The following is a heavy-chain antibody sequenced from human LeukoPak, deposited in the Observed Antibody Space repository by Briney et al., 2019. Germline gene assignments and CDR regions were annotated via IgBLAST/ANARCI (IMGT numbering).Heavy chain of an antibody. CDR3: ATTVKDTFHI. V-gene: IGHV3-66*03. CDR2: IYSGTI. D-gene: IGHD2-21*02. Sequence: GGSLRLSCTVSGFTVSSNSMSWVRQAPGKGLEWVSFIYSGTIHYSDSVKGRFTISRDNSKNTLSLQMNSLRAEDTAMYYCATTVKDTFHIWGQGTLVTVSS. J-gene: IGHJ3*02. CDR1: GFTVSSNS.